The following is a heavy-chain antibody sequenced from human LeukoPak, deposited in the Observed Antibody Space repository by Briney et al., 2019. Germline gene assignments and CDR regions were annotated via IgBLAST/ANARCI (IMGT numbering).Heavy chain of an antibody. J-gene: IGHJ4*02. CDR2: ISYDGSNK. V-gene: IGHV3-30*04. Sequence: GGSLRLSCAASGFTFSSYAMHWVRQAPGKGLEWVAVISYDGSNKYYADSVKGRFTISRDNSKNTLYLQMNSLRAKDTAVYYCARGDCSSTSCYLREPEPDYWGQGTQVTVSS. D-gene: IGHD2-2*01. CDR3: ARGDCSSTSCYLREPEPDY. CDR1: GFTFSSYA.